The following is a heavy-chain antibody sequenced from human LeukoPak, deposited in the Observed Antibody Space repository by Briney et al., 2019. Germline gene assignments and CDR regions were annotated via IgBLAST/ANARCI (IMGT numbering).Heavy chain of an antibody. Sequence: PGGSLRLSCAASGFTFSSYAMSWIRQAAGRDLEWVSAINGGGGFTYYADFAKGRFTISRDNSRNTLYLKMNSLRAEDTALYYCAKRTGDNSGQFDNWGQGTLVTVSS. CDR1: GFTFSSYA. CDR3: AKRTGDNSGQFDN. D-gene: IGHD4-23*01. J-gene: IGHJ4*02. V-gene: IGHV3-23*01. CDR2: INGGGGFT.